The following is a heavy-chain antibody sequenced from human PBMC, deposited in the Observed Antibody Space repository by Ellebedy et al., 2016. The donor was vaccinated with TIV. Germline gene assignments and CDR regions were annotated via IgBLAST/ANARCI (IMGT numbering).Heavy chain of an antibody. D-gene: IGHD1-26*01. CDR3: AREEMQGGAPSGMYDY. CDR1: GYTFTSYG. V-gene: IGHV1-18*01. J-gene: IGHJ4*02. CDR2: ISAYNGNT. Sequence: AASVKVSCKASGYTFTSYGISWVRQAPGQGLEWMGWISAYNGNTNYAQKLQGRVTMTTDTSTSTAYMELRSLRSDDTAVYYCAREEMQGGAPSGMYDYWGQGTLVTVSS.